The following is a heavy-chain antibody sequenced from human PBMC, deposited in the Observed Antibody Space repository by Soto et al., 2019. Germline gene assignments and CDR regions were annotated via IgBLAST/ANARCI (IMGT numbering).Heavy chain of an antibody. CDR3: ARRYNWNYAPYAFDI. CDR2: MNPNSGNT. J-gene: IGHJ3*02. Sequence: ASVKVSCKASGYTFTSYDINWVRQATGQGLEWMGWMNPNSGNTGYAQKFQGRVTMTRNTSISTAYMELSSLRSEDTAVYFCARRYNWNYAPYAFDIWGQGTMVTVSS. D-gene: IGHD1-7*01. V-gene: IGHV1-8*01. CDR1: GYTFTSYD.